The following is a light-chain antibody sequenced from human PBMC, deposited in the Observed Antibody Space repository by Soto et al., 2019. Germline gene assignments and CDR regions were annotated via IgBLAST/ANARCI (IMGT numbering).Light chain of an antibody. V-gene: IGLV1-44*01. CDR2: SDN. J-gene: IGLJ3*02. CDR1: SSNIGRNP. CDR3: AAWDDSLSGRV. Sequence: QPVLTQPPSASGTPGQRVTISCSGSSSNIGRNPVNWYQQLPGTAPKLLIYSDNHRPSGVPDRFSGSKSGTSASLAISGLQSDDEADYYCAAWDDSLSGRVFGGGTKLTVL.